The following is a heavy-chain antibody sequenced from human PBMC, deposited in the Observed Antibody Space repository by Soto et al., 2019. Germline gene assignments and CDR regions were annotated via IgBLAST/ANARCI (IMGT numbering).Heavy chain of an antibody. D-gene: IGHD5-18*01. J-gene: IGHJ3*02. CDR2: IYYRGST. V-gene: IGHV4-59*08. CDR1: GGSISSYY. Sequence: SETLSLTCTVSGGSISSYYWSWIRQPPGKGLEWIGYIYYRGSTNYNPSLKSRVTISVDTSKNQFSLKLSSVTAADTAVYYCARHHQERVDTAMVNAFDIWGQGTMVTVSS. CDR3: ARHHQERVDTAMVNAFDI.